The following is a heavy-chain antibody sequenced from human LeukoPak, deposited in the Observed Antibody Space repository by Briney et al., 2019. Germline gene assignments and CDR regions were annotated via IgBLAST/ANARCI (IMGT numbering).Heavy chain of an antibody. CDR2: IYPGDSDT. CDR3: ARLSHSYYDILTGVWDFDY. CDR1: GYSFTSYW. V-gene: IGHV5-51*01. D-gene: IGHD3-9*01. Sequence: ESLKISCKGSGYSFTSYWIGWVRQMPGKGLEWMGIIYPGDSDTRYSPSFQGQVTISADKSISTAYLQWSSLKASDTAMYYCARLSHSYYDILTGVWDFDYWGQGTLVTVSS. J-gene: IGHJ4*02.